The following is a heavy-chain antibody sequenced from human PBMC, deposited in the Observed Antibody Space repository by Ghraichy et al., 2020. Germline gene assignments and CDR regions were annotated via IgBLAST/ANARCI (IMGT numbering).Heavy chain of an antibody. J-gene: IGHJ5*02. D-gene: IGHD5-18*01. V-gene: IGHV3-21*01. CDR1: GFTFSDYS. CDR2: ISRRSSPT. Sequence: KLSCTASGFTFSDYSMIWVRQAPGKGLEWVSSISRRSSPTYYADSVQGRFTISRDNAKNSVYLQMNSLRAEDTALYYCVRQVGDDSSNWFDPWGQGTLVTVSS. CDR3: VRQVGDDSSNWFDP.